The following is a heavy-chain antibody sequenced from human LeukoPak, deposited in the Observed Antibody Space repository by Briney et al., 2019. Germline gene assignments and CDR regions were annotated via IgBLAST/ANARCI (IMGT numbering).Heavy chain of an antibody. J-gene: IGHJ2*01. CDR2: IYYSGST. Sequence: SETLSLTCTVSGGSTSSYYWSWIRQPPGKGLEWIGYIYYSGSTNYNPSLKSRVTISVDTSKNQFSLKLSSVTAADTAVYYCARELSFDLWGRGTLVTVSS. D-gene: IGHD2-15*01. CDR3: ARELSFDL. CDR1: GGSTSSYY. V-gene: IGHV4-59*01.